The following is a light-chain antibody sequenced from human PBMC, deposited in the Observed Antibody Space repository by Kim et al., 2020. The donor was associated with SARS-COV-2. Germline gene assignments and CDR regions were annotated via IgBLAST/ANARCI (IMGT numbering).Light chain of an antibody. J-gene: IGKJ4*01. V-gene: IGKV3-15*01. Sequence: EIVMTQSPATLSVSPGERATLSCRASQSLTSNLAWYQQKPGQAPRLLIYGASTRATDIPARFSGGGSGTEFTLTISSLQSEDLAVYYCQHYNSWPLTFGGGTKVDIK. CDR1: QSLTSN. CDR3: QHYNSWPLT. CDR2: GAS.